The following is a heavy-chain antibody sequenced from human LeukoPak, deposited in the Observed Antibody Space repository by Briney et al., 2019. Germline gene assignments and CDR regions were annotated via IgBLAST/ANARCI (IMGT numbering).Heavy chain of an antibody. CDR3: AGVTSYYDFWSGYPSDYYAMDV. J-gene: IGHJ6*02. V-gene: IGHV3-66*01. D-gene: IGHD3-3*01. CDR1: GFTVSHNY. CDR2: IYSGGRT. Sequence: PGGSLRFSCAASGFTVSHNYMSWVRQAPGKGLEWVSAIYSGGRTYYADSVKARFTISRDNSKNTLYLQMNSLRAEDTAVYYCAGVTSYYDFWSGYPSDYYAMDVWGQGTTVTVSS.